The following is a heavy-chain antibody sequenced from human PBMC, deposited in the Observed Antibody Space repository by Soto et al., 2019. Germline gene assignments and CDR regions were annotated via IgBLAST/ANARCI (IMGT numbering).Heavy chain of an antibody. CDR2: VSGSGGRT. Sequence: LLLESGGGLVQPGESLRLSCAASGFTFSSYAMTWVRQAPGKGLEWVSAVSGSGGRTYYADAVRGRFTISRDNSKTTVYMQMNSLRAEDTATYYCAKGLSGTDSIPTADYGLDVWGQGTTVTVSS. J-gene: IGHJ6*01. CDR3: AKGLSGTDSIPTADYGLDV. CDR1: GFTFSSYA. V-gene: IGHV3-23*01. D-gene: IGHD1-26*01.